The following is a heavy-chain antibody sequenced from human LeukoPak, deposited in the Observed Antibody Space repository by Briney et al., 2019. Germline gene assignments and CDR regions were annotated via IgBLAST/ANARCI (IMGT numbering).Heavy chain of an antibody. V-gene: IGHV1-69*13. CDR1: GGTFSSYA. CDR3: AREARALSGPEVGAFDI. CDR2: IIPIFGTA. Sequence: ASVKVSCKASGGTFSSYAISWVRQAPGQGLEWTGGIIPIFGTANYAQKFQGRVTITADESTSTAYMELSSLRSEDTAVYYCAREARALSGPEVGAFDIWGQGTMVTVSS. D-gene: IGHD1-26*01. J-gene: IGHJ3*02.